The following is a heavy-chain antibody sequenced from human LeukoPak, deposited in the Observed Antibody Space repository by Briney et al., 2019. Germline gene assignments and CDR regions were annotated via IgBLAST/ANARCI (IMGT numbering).Heavy chain of an antibody. Sequence: GGSLRLSCAASGFTFSIYEMNWVRQAPGKGLEWVAYISSSAGSIFYVDSVKGRFTISRDNAKDSLYLQMNGLRAEDTAVYYCARWVRYMDVWGKGTTVTISS. J-gene: IGHJ6*03. CDR3: ARWVRYMDV. CDR1: GFTFSIYE. CDR2: ISSSAGSI. V-gene: IGHV3-48*03.